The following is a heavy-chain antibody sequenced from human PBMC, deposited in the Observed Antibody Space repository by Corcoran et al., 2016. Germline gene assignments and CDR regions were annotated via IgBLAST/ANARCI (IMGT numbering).Heavy chain of an antibody. CDR1: GFTFSNAW. CDR3: TSIVLVPAAIRALGWFDP. Sequence: EVQLVESGGGLIQSGGSLRLSCAASGFTFSNAWMSWVRQAPGKGLEWVGRIKSKTDGGTTDYAAPVKGRFTISRDDSKNTLYLQMNSLKTEDTAVYYCTSIVLVPAAIRALGWFDPWGQGTLVTVSS. V-gene: IGHV3-15*01. CDR2: IKSKTDGGTT. J-gene: IGHJ5*02. D-gene: IGHD2-2*02.